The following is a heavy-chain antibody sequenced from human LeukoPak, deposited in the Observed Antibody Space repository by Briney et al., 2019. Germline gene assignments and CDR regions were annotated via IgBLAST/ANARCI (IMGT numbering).Heavy chain of an antibody. CDR3: ARRYDFWSGYYTDYFDY. Sequence: GGSLRLSCAASGFTFSSYSMNWVRQAPGKGLEWVSYISSSSSTIYYADSVKGRFTISRDNAKNSLYLQMNSLRAEDTAVYYCARRYDFWSGYYTDYFDYWGQGTLVTVSP. CDR1: GFTFSSYS. V-gene: IGHV3-48*01. D-gene: IGHD3-3*01. CDR2: ISSSSSTI. J-gene: IGHJ4*02.